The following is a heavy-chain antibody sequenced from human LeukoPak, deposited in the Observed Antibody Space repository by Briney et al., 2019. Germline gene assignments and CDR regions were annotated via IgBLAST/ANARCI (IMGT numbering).Heavy chain of an antibody. CDR2: INTNTGNP. J-gene: IGHJ4*02. CDR1: GYTFTNYA. V-gene: IGHV7-4-1*02. Sequence: GASVKVSCKASGYTFTNYAIHWVRQAPGQGLEWMGWINTNTGNPTCAQAFTGRFVFSLDTSVSTSYLQISSLKAEDTAVYYCTRHPNYGDYIFDYWGQGTLVTVSS. D-gene: IGHD4-17*01. CDR3: TRHPNYGDYIFDY.